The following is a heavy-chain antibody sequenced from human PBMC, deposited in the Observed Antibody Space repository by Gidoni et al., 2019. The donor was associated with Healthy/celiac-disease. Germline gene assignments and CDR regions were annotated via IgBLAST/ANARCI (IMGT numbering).Heavy chain of an antibody. Sequence: EVQLVESGGGLVKPGGSLRLSCAASGFTFSNAWMSWVRQAPGKGLEWVGRIKSKTDGGTTDYAAPVKGRFTISRDDSKNTLYLQMNSLKTEDTAVYYCTTGSRRYDFWSGYYYYYYYGMDVWGQGTTVTVSS. CDR2: IKSKTDGGTT. J-gene: IGHJ6*02. D-gene: IGHD3-3*01. CDR1: GFTFSNAW. V-gene: IGHV3-15*01. CDR3: TTGSRRYDFWSGYYYYYYYGMDV.